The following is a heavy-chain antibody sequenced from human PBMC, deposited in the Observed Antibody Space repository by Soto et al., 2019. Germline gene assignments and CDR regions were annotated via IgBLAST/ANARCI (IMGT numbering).Heavy chain of an antibody. V-gene: IGHV3-30*03. Sequence: QVRLVESGGGLVQPGRSLRLSCEASGLSVSMYGMHWVRQAPGKGLEWVAVISEDGDNQYYGDSVKGRCTISRDTSQNTLHLQLNSLRVEDTALYYCVRDMPYCDLWNGYSGIFDSWGQGTLVTVSS. CDR1: GLSVSMYG. J-gene: IGHJ4*02. CDR3: VRDMPYCDLWNGYSGIFDS. CDR2: ISEDGDNQ. D-gene: IGHD3-3*01.